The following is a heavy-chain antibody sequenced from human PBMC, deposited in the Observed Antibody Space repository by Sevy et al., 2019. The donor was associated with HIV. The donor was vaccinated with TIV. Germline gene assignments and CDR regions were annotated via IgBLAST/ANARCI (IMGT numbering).Heavy chain of an antibody. J-gene: IGHJ5*02. V-gene: IGHV3-15*01. CDR1: GFTFSNAW. Sequence: GGSLRLSCAASGFTFSNAWMSWVRQAPGKGLEWVGRIKSKTDGGTTDYAAPVKGRFTISRDDSKNTLYLQMNSLKTGDTAVYYCTTLGYCSGGSCYSGYNWFDPWGQGTLVTVSS. CDR2: IKSKTDGGTT. D-gene: IGHD2-15*01. CDR3: TTLGYCSGGSCYSGYNWFDP.